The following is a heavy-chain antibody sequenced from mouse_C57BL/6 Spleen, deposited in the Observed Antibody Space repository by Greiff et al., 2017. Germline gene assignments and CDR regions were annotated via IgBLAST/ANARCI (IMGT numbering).Heavy chain of an antibody. CDR3: AGEATFYGTSNEGYCDV. V-gene: IGHV5-15*01. CDR2: ICNLAYSI. CDR1: GFTFSDYG. Sequence: EVKLMESGGGLVQPGGSLKLSCAASGFTFSDYGMAWVRQAPRKGPAWVAVICNLAYSIYYEDTVTGRFTLSRENAKNTLYLEMSSLGSEDTAMEYCAGEATFYGTSNEGYCDVWGTGTTVTVSS. J-gene: IGHJ1*03. D-gene: IGHD1-1*01.